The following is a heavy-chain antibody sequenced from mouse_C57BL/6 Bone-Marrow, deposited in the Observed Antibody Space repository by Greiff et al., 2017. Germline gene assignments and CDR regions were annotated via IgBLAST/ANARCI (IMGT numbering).Heavy chain of an antibody. CDR2: IYPGSGNT. J-gene: IGHJ2*01. V-gene: IGHV1-76*01. Sequence: QVQLQQSGAELVRPGASVKLSCKASGYTFTDYYINWVKQRPGQGLEWIARIYPGSGNTYYNEKFKGKATLTAEKSSSTAYMQLSSLTSEDSAVYFGASGYYGNHGDYWGQGTTLTVSS. CDR3: ASGYYGNHGDY. CDR1: GYTFTDYY. D-gene: IGHD2-1*01.